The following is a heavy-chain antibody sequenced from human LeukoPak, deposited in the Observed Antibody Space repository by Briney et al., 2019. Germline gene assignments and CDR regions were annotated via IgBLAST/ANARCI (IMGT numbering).Heavy chain of an antibody. CDR2: ISWNSGSI. D-gene: IGHD5-18*01. CDR1: GFTFDDYA. Sequence: GGSLRLSCAASGFTFDDYAMHWVRQAPGKGLEWVSGISWNSGSIGYADSVKGRFTISRDNAKNSLYLQMNSLRAEDTALYYSAKAGYSYIDYWGQGTLVTVSS. V-gene: IGHV3-9*01. J-gene: IGHJ4*02. CDR3: AKAGYSYIDY.